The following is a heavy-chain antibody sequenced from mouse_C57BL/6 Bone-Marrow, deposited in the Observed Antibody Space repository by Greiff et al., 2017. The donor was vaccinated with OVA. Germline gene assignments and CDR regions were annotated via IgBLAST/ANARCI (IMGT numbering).Heavy chain of an antibody. V-gene: IGHV1-50*01. J-gene: IGHJ3*01. CDR3: GLDGAAQATYAY. Sequence: QVQLQQPGAELVKPGASVKLSCKASGYTFTSYWMQWVKQRPGQGLEWIGEIDPSDCYTNYNQKFKGKATLTVDTSSSTAYMQLSSLTSEDSAVYYCGLDGAAQATYAYWGQGTLVTVSA. D-gene: IGHD3-2*02. CDR1: GYTFTSYW. CDR2: IDPSDCYT.